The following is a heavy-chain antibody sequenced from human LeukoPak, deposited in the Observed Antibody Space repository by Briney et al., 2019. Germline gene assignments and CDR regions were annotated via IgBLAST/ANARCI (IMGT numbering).Heavy chain of an antibody. CDR2: IYPSGNT. D-gene: IGHD1-14*01. V-gene: IGHV4-4*07. CDR1: GGSISGHY. CDR3: ARDSLTTGFDY. J-gene: IGHJ4*02. Sequence: SQTLSLTCTVSGGSISGHYWSWIRQPAGKGLEWIGRIYPSGNTKYNPSLKSRVTLSIDTSKNQFSLKVSSVTAADTAVYYCARDSLTTGFDYWGQGSLVTISS.